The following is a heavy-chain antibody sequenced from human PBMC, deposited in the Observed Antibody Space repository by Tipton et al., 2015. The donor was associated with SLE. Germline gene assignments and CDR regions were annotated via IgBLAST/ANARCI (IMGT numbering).Heavy chain of an antibody. J-gene: IGHJ3*02. D-gene: IGHD5-12*01. CDR3: ARDGHGHGSGYSSDGFDI. Sequence: VQLVQSGGEVKKSGESLKISCKASGYSSTTYWIGWVRQMPGKGLEWMGIIYPGDSDTRYSPSFQGQVTISADKSISTVYLQWSSLQASDTGMYYCARDGHGHGSGYSSDGFDIWGQGTMVTVSS. CDR2: IYPGDSDT. V-gene: IGHV5-51*01. CDR1: GYSSTTYW.